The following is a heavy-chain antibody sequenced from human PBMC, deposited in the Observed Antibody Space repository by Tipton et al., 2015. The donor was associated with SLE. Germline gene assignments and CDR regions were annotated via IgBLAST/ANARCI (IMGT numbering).Heavy chain of an antibody. CDR3: ARDKSSHSKYILDY. D-gene: IGHD3-3*02. J-gene: IGHJ4*02. V-gene: IGHV4-4*07. CDR1: GASISNYY. Sequence: TLSLTCTVSGASISNYYWTWIRQPAGKGLEWIGRIYPTGNTNYNPSLNSRVTMSVDTSKNQFSLNLTSVTAADTAVYYCARDKSSHSKYILDYWGQGTLVTVSS. CDR2: IYPTGNT.